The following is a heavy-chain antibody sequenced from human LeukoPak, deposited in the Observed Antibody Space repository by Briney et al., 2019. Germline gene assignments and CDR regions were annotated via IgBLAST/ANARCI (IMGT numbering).Heavy chain of an antibody. Sequence: PSQTLSLTCTVAGGSISSGGYYWNWVRQHPGKGLEWIGYIYYSGNTYYNPSLKSRVTISLDTSKNQFSLKLSSVTAADTAVYYCARDMKVGVIGYDFYYYYGVDVWGKGTTVTVSS. CDR2: IYYSGNT. CDR3: ARDMKVGVIGYDFYYYYGVDV. J-gene: IGHJ6*04. CDR1: GGSISSGGYY. V-gene: IGHV4-31*03. D-gene: IGHD5-12*01.